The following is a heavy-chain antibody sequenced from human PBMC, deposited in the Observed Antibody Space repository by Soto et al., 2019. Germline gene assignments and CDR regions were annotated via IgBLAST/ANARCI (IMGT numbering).Heavy chain of an antibody. Sequence: SVKVSCKASGGTFSSYAISWVRQAPGQGLEWMGGIIPIFGTANYAQKFQGRVTITADKSTSTAYMELSSLRSEDTAVYYCAYSRFLEWSLYGMDVWGQGTTVTVSS. CDR1: GGTFSSYA. V-gene: IGHV1-69*06. J-gene: IGHJ6*02. CDR3: AYSRFLEWSLYGMDV. D-gene: IGHD3-3*01. CDR2: IIPIFGTA.